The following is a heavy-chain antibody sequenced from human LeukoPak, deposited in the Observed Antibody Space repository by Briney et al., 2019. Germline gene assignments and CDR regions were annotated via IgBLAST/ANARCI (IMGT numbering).Heavy chain of an antibody. CDR1: ALTVSNNF. J-gene: IGHJ5*02. V-gene: IGHV3-66*02. CDR2: IYSRAST. Sequence: PGGSLRLSCAASALTVSNNFMRWVRQAPGKGLVCVSSIYSRASTSYVDSVKGRFTISRYNSKNTLFLQINSLRVEDTAVNYCACDYYGSWGQGALVTVSS. D-gene: IGHD3-22*01. CDR3: ACDYYGS.